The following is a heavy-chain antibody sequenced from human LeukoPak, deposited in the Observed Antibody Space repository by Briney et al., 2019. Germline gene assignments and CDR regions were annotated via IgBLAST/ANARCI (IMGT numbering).Heavy chain of an antibody. D-gene: IGHD4-17*01. CDR2: IYYSGST. Sequence: SETLSLTCTVSGGSISSYYWSWIRQPPGKGLEWIGYIYYSGSTNYNPSLKSRVTISVDTSKNQFSLKLSSVTAADTAVYYCARDTPYYGDKFNSDYYYGMDVWGKGTTVTVSS. CDR3: ARDTPYYGDKFNSDYYYGMDV. V-gene: IGHV4-59*01. CDR1: GGSISSYY. J-gene: IGHJ6*04.